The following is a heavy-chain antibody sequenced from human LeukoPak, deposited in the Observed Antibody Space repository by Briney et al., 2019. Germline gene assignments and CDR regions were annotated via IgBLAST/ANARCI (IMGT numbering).Heavy chain of an antibody. CDR3: ARQARGVVVIALYYFDY. D-gene: IGHD2-21*01. CDR2: IYYSGST. Sequence: SETLSLTCTVSGGSISSSSYYWGWIRQPPGKGLEWIGSIYYSGSTYYNPSLKSRVTISVDTSKNQFSLKLSSVTAADTAVYYCARQARGVVVIALYYFDYWGQGTLVTVSS. J-gene: IGHJ4*02. V-gene: IGHV4-39*01. CDR1: GGSISSSSYY.